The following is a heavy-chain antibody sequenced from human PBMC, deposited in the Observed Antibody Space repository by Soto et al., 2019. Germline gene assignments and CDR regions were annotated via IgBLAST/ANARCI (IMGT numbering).Heavy chain of an antibody. CDR2: IYYSGST. J-gene: IGHJ4*02. D-gene: IGHD1-7*01. Sequence: SETLSLTCTVSGGSISSYYWSWIRQPPGKGLEWIGYIYYSGSTNYNPSLKSRVTIPVDTSKNQFSLKLGSVTAADTAVYYCARLGAWDYPFDYWGQGTLVTVSS. CDR1: GGSISSYY. CDR3: ARLGAWDYPFDY. V-gene: IGHV4-59*08.